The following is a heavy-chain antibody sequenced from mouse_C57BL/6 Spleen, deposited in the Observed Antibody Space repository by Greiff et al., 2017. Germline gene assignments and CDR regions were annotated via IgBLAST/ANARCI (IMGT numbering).Heavy chain of an antibody. D-gene: IGHD1-1*01. CDR2: IDPSDSYT. J-gene: IGHJ2*01. CDR3: ARSGITTVVAYYFDY. V-gene: IGHV1-69*01. Sequence: VQLQQSGAELVMPGASVKLSCKASGYTFTSYWMHWVKQRPGQGLEWIGEIDPSDSYTNYNQKFKGKSTLTVDKSSSTAYMQLSSLTSEDSAVXYGARSGITTVVAYYFDYWGQGTTLTVSS. CDR1: GYTFTSYW.